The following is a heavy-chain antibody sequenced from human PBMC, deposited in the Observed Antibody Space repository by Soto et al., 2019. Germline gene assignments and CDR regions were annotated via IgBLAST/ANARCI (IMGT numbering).Heavy chain of an antibody. CDR2: INPNSGGT. D-gene: IGHD5-12*01. Sequence: GASVKVSCKASGYTFTGYYRHWVRQAPGQGLEWMGWINPNSGGTNYAQKFQGWVTMTRDTSISTAYMELSRLRSDDTAVYYCARDSGYDLDYYYYMDVWGKGTTVTVSS. J-gene: IGHJ6*03. CDR1: GYTFTGYY. V-gene: IGHV1-2*04. CDR3: ARDSGYDLDYYYYMDV.